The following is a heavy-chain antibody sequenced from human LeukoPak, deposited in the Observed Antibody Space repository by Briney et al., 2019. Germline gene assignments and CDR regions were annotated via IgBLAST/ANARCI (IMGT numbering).Heavy chain of an antibody. CDR1: GGXISSYY. D-gene: IGHD5-18*01. CDR2: IYYSGST. CDR3: TCGYNYGRVDY. J-gene: IGHJ4*02. V-gene: IGHV4-59*01. Sequence: PSETLSLTCTVSGGXISSYYWSWIRQPPGKGLEWIGYIYYSGSTNYNPSLKSRVTISVDTSKNQFSLRLSSVTAADTAVYYCTCGYNYGRVDYWGQGTLVTVAS.